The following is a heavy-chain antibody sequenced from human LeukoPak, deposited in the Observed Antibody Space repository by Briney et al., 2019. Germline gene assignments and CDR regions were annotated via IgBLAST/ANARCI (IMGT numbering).Heavy chain of an antibody. D-gene: IGHD3-10*02. J-gene: IGHJ4*02. CDR1: GFTFSTYW. CDR3: AREKMLP. CDR2: IKHDGSEK. V-gene: IGHV3-7*01. Sequence: GSLRLSCAASGFTFSTYWMNWVRQAPGKGLEWVANIKHDGSEKYYVDSVMGRFTISRDNAKNSLYLQMNSLRAEDTAVYYCAREKMLPWGQGTLVTVSS.